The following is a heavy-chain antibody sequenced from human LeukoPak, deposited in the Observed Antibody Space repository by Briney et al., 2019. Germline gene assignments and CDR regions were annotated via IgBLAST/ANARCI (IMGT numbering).Heavy chain of an antibody. V-gene: IGHV4-59*12. J-gene: IGHJ4*02. CDR1: GGSISSYY. Sequence: PSETLSLTCTVSGGSISSYYWSWIRQPPGKGLEWIGYIYYSGSTNYNPSLKSRVTISVDTSKNQFSLKLSSVTAADTAVYYCARDGDGYNSIDYWGQGTLVTVSS. D-gene: IGHD5-24*01. CDR2: IYYSGST. CDR3: ARDGDGYNSIDY.